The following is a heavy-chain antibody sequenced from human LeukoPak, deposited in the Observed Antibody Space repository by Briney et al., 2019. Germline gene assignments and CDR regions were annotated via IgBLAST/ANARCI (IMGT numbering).Heavy chain of an antibody. V-gene: IGHV1-2*02. CDR2: INPNSGGT. J-gene: IGHJ3*02. CDR3: AGHVDLDAFDI. Sequence: ASVKVSCKASGYTFTGYYMHWVRQAPGQGLGWMGWINPNSGGTNYAQKFQGRVTMTRNTSISTAYMELSRLRSDDTAVYYCAGHVDLDAFDIWGQGTMVTVSS. D-gene: IGHD5-12*01. CDR1: GYTFTGYY.